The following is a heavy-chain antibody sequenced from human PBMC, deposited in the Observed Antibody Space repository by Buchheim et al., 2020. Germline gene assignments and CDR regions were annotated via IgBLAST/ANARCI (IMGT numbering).Heavy chain of an antibody. J-gene: IGHJ6*02. D-gene: IGHD3-3*01. CDR1: GFTFSSYA. CDR2: ISGSGGST. Sequence: EVQLLESGGGLVQPGGSLRLSCAASGFTFSSYAMSWVRQAPGKGLEWVSAISGSGGSTYYADSVKGRFTFSRDNSKNTLYLQMNSLRAEDTAVYYCAKADFWSGYYTGIYYGMDVWGQGTT. V-gene: IGHV3-23*01. CDR3: AKADFWSGYYTGIYYGMDV.